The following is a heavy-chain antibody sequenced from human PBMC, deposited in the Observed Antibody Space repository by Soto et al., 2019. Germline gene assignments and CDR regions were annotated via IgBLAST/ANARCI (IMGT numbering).Heavy chain of an antibody. Sequence: QVQLVQSGGEVKKPGASVKVSCKASGDTVTKYGISWVRQAPGQGLEWLGWISFYNGHTNYALKFQDRITFTTDTPTRTASMELRSLTSDDTAVYYCASATSIAVAGKETWGQGTLVTVSS. J-gene: IGHJ4*02. V-gene: IGHV1-18*01. CDR2: ISFYNGHT. CDR1: GDTVTKYG. CDR3: ASATSIAVAGKET. D-gene: IGHD6-19*01.